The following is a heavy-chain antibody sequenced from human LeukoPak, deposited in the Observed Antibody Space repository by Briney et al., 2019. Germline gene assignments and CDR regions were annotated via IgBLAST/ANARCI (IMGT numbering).Heavy chain of an antibody. CDR2: MNQDGSEK. V-gene: IGHV3-7*01. CDR3: ATYTHWVAGDV. D-gene: IGHD3-16*01. Sequence: GGSLRLSCAASGFTFSDSWMSWVRQAPGKGLEWVANMNQDGSEKDYVDSVKGRFTISRDNARNSLLLQMSSLRAEDTTVYYCATYTHWVAGDVWGQGTTVTVSS. J-gene: IGHJ6*02. CDR1: GFTFSDSW.